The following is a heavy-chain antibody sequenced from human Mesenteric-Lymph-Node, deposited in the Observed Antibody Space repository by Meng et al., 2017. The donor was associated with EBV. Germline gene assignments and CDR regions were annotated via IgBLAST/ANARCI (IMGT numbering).Heavy chain of an antibody. Sequence: QVQLVQSGAEVKKPXXSVKVPCKTSGYILSGFYMHWVRQAPGQGLEWMGRIKPNNGGTNYAQKFQGRVTMTRDTAISTVYMELSRLESDDTAVYYCAKGDSPWYFHFWGQGTLGTVSS. CDR3: AKGDSPWYFHF. V-gene: IGHV1-2*06. CDR2: IKPNNGGT. J-gene: IGHJ4*02. CDR1: GYILSGFY. D-gene: IGHD5-18*01.